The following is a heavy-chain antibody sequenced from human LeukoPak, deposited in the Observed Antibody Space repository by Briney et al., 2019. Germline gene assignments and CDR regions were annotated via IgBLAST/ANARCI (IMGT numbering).Heavy chain of an antibody. V-gene: IGHV3-74*01. CDR2: INSDGSST. Sequence: GGSLRLSCAASGFTFSSYWMHWVRHAPGKGLVWVSRINSDGSSTSYADSVKGRFTISRDNAKNTLYLQMNTLRAEDTAVYYCAKRHSSGWYYFDYWGQGTLVTVSS. D-gene: IGHD6-19*01. CDR3: AKRHSSGWYYFDY. CDR1: GFTFSSYW. J-gene: IGHJ4*02.